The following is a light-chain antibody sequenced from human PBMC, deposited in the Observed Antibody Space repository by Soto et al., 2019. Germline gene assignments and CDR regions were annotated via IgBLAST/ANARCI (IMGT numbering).Light chain of an antibody. CDR3: QQTDSFPIT. CDR1: QDIITW. V-gene: IGKV1-12*01. CDR2: TAS. Sequence: DIQMTQSPSSVTASVGERVTMTCRASQDIITWLAWYQQKPGKAPNLLIYTASNLQSGVPSRFSGSGSGTHFTLTISSLQPEDFGTYYCQQTDSFPITFGQGTRLEIK. J-gene: IGKJ5*01.